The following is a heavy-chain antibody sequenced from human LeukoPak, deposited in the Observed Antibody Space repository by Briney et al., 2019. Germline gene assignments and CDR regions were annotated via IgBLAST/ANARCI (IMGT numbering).Heavy chain of an antibody. CDR2: ISSSGSTI. D-gene: IGHD5-12*01. V-gene: IGHV3-11*01. CDR3: ARDPRRGGYED. Sequence: GGSLRLSCAASGFTFSDYYMSWTRQAPGKGLEWVSYISSSGSTIYYADSVKGRFTISRDNAKNSLYLQMNSLRAEDTVVYYCARDPRRGGYEDWGQGTLVTVSS. CDR1: GFTFSDYY. J-gene: IGHJ4*02.